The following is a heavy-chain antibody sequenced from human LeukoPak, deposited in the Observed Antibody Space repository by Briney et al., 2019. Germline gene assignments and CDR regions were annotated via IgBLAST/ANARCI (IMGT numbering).Heavy chain of an antibody. D-gene: IGHD3-22*01. CDR3: ARDSSLANNYYDSSGYYPARWYYGMDV. J-gene: IGHJ6*02. Sequence: PSETLSLTCTVAGGSITNSSYFWGWIRQPPGKGPEWIGTIYYTGTTYYNPSLKSRVTMSVNTSKNQFSLQLNSVTPEDTAVYYCARDSSLANNYYDSSGYYPARWYYGMDVWGQGTTVTVSS. CDR1: GGSITNSSYF. CDR2: IYYTGTT. V-gene: IGHV4-39*02.